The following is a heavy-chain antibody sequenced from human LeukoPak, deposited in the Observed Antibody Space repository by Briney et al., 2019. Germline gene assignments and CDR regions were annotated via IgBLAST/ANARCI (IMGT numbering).Heavy chain of an antibody. CDR3: ARELRYFDRLGFDY. V-gene: IGHV4-61*02. CDR2: IYTSGST. Sequence: SQTLSLTCTVSGGSISSGSYYWSWIRQPAGKGLEWIGRIYTSGSTNYNPSLKSRVTISVDTSKNQFSLKLSSVTAADTAVYYCARELRYFDRLGFDYWGQGTLVTVSS. D-gene: IGHD3-9*01. J-gene: IGHJ4*02. CDR1: GGSISSGSYY.